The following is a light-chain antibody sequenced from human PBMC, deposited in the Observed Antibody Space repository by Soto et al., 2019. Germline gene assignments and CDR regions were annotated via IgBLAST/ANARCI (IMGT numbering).Light chain of an antibody. J-gene: IGKJ4*01. CDR1: QSVSTN. CDR3: QHYNELPLT. Sequence: EIVMTQYPATLSVSPGERATLSCGASQSVSTNLAWYQQKPGKGPRLLIFGASTRAIGIPARFSGSGSGTDFTLTISSLKSEDFAVYYCQHYNELPLTFGGGTKVDIK. V-gene: IGKV3-15*01. CDR2: GAS.